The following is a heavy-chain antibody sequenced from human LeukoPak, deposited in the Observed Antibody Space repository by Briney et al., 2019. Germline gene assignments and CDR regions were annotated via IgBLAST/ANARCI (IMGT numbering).Heavy chain of an antibody. D-gene: IGHD3-22*01. CDR1: GGSFSGYY. Sequence: SSETLSLTCAVYGGSFSGYYWSWIRQPPGKGLEWGSTISGSGDIIYYADSVKGRFTISRDNPKNTLYLQMNSLRAEDTAVYYCAKGRVGHSPGYYYGNDAFDIWGQGTMVTVSS. CDR3: AKGRVGHSPGYYYGNDAFDI. CDR2: ISGSGDII. V-gene: IGHV3-23*01. J-gene: IGHJ3*02.